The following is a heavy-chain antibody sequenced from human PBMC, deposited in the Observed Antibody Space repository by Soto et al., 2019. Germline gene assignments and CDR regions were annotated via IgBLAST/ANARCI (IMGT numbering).Heavy chain of an antibody. CDR2: IKSKTDGGTT. D-gene: IGHD2-2*01. CDR3: XXXXXXXXXLLVGEAPLY. V-gene: IGHV3-15*07. CDR1: GFTFSNAW. J-gene: IGHJ4*02. Sequence: EVQLVESGGGLVKPGGSLRLSCAASGFTFSNAWMNWVRQAPGKGLEWVGRIKSKTDGGTTDYAAPVKGRFTISRDDSKNTLYLXXXXXXTXXXXXXXXXXXXXXXXXLLVGEAPLYWGQGTLVTVSS.